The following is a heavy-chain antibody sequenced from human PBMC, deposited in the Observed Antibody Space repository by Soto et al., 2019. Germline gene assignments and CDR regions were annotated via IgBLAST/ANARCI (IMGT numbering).Heavy chain of an antibody. J-gene: IGHJ5*02. CDR2: FDPEDGET. Sequence: ASVKVSCKVSGYTLTELSMHWVRQAPGKGLEWMGGFDPEDGETIYAQKFQGRVTMTEDKSTETAYMELSSLRSEDTAVYYCATRQWEQRGFDPWGQGTLVTVSS. V-gene: IGHV1-24*01. CDR1: GYTLTELS. D-gene: IGHD1-26*01. CDR3: ATRQWEQRGFDP.